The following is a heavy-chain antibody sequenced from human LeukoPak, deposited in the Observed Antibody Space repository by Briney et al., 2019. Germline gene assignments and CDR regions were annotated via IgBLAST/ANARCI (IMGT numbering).Heavy chain of an antibody. CDR1: GYTFTYYY. CDR3: ARAQYYYDSRDLDY. V-gene: IGHV1-2*02. Sequence: GSVKVSCKASGYTFTYYYMHWVRQAPGQGLEWVGWINPNSGGTSYAQKFQGRVTMTRNTSISTAYMELSSLRSEDTAVYYCARAQYYYDSRDLDYWGQGTLVTVSS. CDR2: INPNSGGT. D-gene: IGHD3-22*01. J-gene: IGHJ4*02.